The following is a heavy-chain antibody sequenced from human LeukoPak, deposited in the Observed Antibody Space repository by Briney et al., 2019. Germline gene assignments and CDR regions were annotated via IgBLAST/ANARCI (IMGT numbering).Heavy chain of an antibody. CDR3: ARGRLLWFGESKDYYYYMDV. D-gene: IGHD3-10*01. V-gene: IGHV3-21*01. CDR1: RFTFSSYS. J-gene: IGHJ6*03. CDR2: ISSTGSYI. Sequence: GGSLRLSCAASRFTFSSYSMNWVRQAPGKGLEWVSSISSTGSYIYYADSVKGRFTISRDNAKNSVHLQMNSLRAEDTAVYYCARGRLLWFGESKDYYYYMDVWGKGTTVTISS.